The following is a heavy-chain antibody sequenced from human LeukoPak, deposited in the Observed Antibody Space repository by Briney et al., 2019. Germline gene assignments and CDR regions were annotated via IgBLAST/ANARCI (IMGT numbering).Heavy chain of an antibody. CDR2: ISSSSSYI. J-gene: IGHJ4*02. CDR3: ARAAGSYYDSSGYYRTRRYYFDY. Sequence: GGSLRPSCAASGFTFSSYSMNWVRQAPGKGLEWVSSISSSSSYIYYADSVKGRFTISRDNAKNSLYLQMNSLRAEDTAVYYCARAAGSYYDSSGYYRTRRYYFDYWGQGTLVTVSS. V-gene: IGHV3-21*01. D-gene: IGHD3-22*01. CDR1: GFTFSSYS.